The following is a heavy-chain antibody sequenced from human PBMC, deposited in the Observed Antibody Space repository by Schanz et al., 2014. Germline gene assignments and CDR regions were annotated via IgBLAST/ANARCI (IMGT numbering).Heavy chain of an antibody. V-gene: IGHV3-23*04. J-gene: IGHJ4*02. Sequence: EVQLVESGGGLVQPGGSLRLSCEASGFSFGNYGMSWVRQAPGKGLEWVSAILGLASTTYYADSVKGRFTMSRDNAKNSVFLQMNSLRAEDTAVYYCVRDSFFAFDCWGQGTLVTVSS. CDR3: VRDSFFAFDC. CDR2: ILGLASTT. CDR1: GFSFGNYG. D-gene: IGHD3-3*01.